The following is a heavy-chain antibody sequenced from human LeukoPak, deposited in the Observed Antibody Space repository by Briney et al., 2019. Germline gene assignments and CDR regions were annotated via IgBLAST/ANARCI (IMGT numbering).Heavy chain of an antibody. CDR3: ARVARLCDDYSNFRPCVY. D-gene: IGHD4-11*01. Sequence: GGSLRLSCAPSGFTFTSYTMSWVRQAPGKGLEWVSAIIASGGSTYYADFVKGPFTLYRDNSMNTLYLQMNSLSADDAALYFCARVARLCDDYSNFRPCVYWGQGTVVTLSS. CDR1: GFTFTSYT. V-gene: IGHV3-23*01. CDR2: IIASGGST. J-gene: IGHJ4*02.